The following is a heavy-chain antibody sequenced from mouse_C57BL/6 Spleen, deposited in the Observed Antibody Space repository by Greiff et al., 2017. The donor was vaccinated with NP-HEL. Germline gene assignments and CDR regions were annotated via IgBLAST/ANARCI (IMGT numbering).Heavy chain of an antibody. D-gene: IGHD1-1*01. J-gene: IGHJ2*01. V-gene: IGHV1-82*01. Sequence: LQESGPELVKPGASVKISCKASGYAFSSSWMNWVKQRPGKGLEWIGRIYPGDGDTNYNGKFKGKATLTADKSSSTAYMQLSSLTSEDSAVYFCAYYYGSSSYYFDYWGQGTTLTVSS. CDR2: IYPGDGDT. CDR1: GYAFSSSW. CDR3: AYYYGSSSYYFDY.